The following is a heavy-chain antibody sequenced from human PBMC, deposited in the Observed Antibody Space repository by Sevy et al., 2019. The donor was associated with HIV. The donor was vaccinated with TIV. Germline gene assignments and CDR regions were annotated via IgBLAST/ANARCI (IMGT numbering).Heavy chain of an antibody. CDR3: AKDGSAVKWFGEEGDGFDV. CDR1: GFMFNRHH. Sequence: ASVKVYCQAPGFMFNRHHICWVRQAPGQGLEWMGKISVFNGNTDYAPKFHGRVTMTTDTSTFTAYMELRSLRSDDTAVYYCAKDGSAVKWFGEEGDGFDVRGQGTMVTVSS. V-gene: IGHV1-18*01. CDR2: ISVFNGNT. J-gene: IGHJ3*01. D-gene: IGHD3-10*01.